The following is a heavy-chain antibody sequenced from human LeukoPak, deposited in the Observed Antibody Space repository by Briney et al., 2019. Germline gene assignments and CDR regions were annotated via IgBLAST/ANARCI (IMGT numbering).Heavy chain of an antibody. CDR3: ARVQGLDFRWYFDL. CDR2: IGTAGDT. Sequence: GGSLRLSCAASGFTFSSYDMHWVRQATGKGLEWXSAIGTAGDTYYPGSVKGRFTISRENAKNSLYLQMNSLRAGDTAVYYCARVQGLDFRWYFDLWGRGTLVTVSS. CDR1: GFTFSSYD. V-gene: IGHV3-13*01. J-gene: IGHJ2*01.